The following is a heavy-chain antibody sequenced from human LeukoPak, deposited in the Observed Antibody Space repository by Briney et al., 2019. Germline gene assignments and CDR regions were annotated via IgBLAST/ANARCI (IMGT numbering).Heavy chain of an antibody. D-gene: IGHD3-10*01. CDR1: GFTFSNNW. CDR3: ARDVKGSGSYYTPTFDY. Sequence: GGSLRLSCAASGFTFSNNWMTWVRQAPGKGLEWVASVKKDASEMYYVDSVKGRFTISRDNAKSSLYLQMSSLRVEDTAVYYCARDVKGSGSYYTPTFDYWGQGTLVTVSS. J-gene: IGHJ4*02. CDR2: VKKDASEM. V-gene: IGHV3-7*01.